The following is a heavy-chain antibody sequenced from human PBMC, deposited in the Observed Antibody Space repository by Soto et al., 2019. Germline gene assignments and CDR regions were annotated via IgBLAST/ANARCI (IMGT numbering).Heavy chain of an antibody. V-gene: IGHV4-39*01. D-gene: IGHD3-10*01. CDR1: GGSMSSRNYY. CDR3: ARSDQDRGVGAFDI. J-gene: IGHJ3*02. CDR2: IYYSGST. Sequence: PXETLSLTCNVSGGSMSSRNYYWGWIRQPPGKGLEWIGSIYYSGSTYYNPSLKSRVTISVDTSKNQFSLKLSSVTAADTVVYYCARSDQDRGVGAFDIWGQGTMVTVSS.